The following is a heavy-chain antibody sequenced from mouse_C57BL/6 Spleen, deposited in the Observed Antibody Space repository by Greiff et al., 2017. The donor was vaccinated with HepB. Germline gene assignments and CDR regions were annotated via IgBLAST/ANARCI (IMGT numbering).Heavy chain of an antibody. CDR2: IYPGSGNT. D-gene: IGHD3-3*01. J-gene: IGHJ4*01. CDR1: GYTFTDYY. V-gene: IGHV1-76*01. Sequence: QVQLQQSGAELVRPGASVKLSCKASGYTFTDYYINWVKQRPGQGLEWIARIYPGSGNTYYNEKFKGKATLTAEKSSSTAYMQLSSLTSEDSAVYFCARGDFLMDYWGQGTSVTVSS. CDR3: ARGDFLMDY.